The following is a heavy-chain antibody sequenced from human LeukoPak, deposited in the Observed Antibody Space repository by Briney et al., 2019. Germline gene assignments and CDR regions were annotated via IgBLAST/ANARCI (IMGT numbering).Heavy chain of an antibody. D-gene: IGHD2-15*01. CDR1: GFTFSSYA. CDR2: MSYDGSNK. Sequence: PGGSLRLSCAASGFTFSSYAMHWVRQAPGKGLEWVAVMSYDGSNKYYADSVKGRFTISRDNSKNTLYLQMNSLRAEDTAVYYCAKGGNFDYWGQGTLVTVSS. J-gene: IGHJ4*02. CDR3: AKGGNFDY. V-gene: IGHV3-30-3*01.